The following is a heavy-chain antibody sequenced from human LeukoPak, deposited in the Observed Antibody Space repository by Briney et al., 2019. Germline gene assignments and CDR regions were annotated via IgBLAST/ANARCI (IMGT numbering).Heavy chain of an antibody. D-gene: IGHD1-26*01. J-gene: IGHJ5*02. CDR3: AKGYSGSYYNWFDP. V-gene: IGHV3-9*01. CDR2: ISWNSGSI. CDR1: GFTFDDYA. Sequence: GGSLRLSCAASGFTFDDYAMHWVRQAPGKGLEWVSGISWNSGSIGYADSVKGRFTISRDNAKNSLYLQMNSLRAEDTALYYCAKGYSGSYYNWFDPWGQGTLVTVSS.